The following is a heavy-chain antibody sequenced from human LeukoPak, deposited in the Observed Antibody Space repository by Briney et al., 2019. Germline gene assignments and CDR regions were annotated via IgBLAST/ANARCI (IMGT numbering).Heavy chain of an antibody. CDR2: VYHGGNT. Sequence: SETLSLTCSVSGYSISNGYYWGWIRQPPGKGLEFIGSVYHGGNTYYKASLKSRVTISLDTSKNQVSLRLSSVTAADTAVYYCARAYCSGGSCYSVDYWGQGTLVTVSS. J-gene: IGHJ4*02. V-gene: IGHV4-38-2*02. CDR3: ARAYCSGGSCYSVDY. CDR1: GYSISNGYY. D-gene: IGHD2-15*01.